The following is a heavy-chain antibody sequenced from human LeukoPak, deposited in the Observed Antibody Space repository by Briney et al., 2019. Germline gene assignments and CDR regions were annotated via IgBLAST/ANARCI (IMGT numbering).Heavy chain of an antibody. CDR3: ASYYYGFEY. CDR1: GGSVNSITYY. Sequence: SETLSLTCSVSGGSVNSITYYWSWIRQPPGKGLEWIGYIYYSGSTYYNPSLKSRVTISVDTSKNQLSLNLSSVTAADTAVYYCASYYYGFEYWGQGTLVTVSS. J-gene: IGHJ4*02. D-gene: IGHD3-16*01. V-gene: IGHV4-30-4*08. CDR2: IYYSGST.